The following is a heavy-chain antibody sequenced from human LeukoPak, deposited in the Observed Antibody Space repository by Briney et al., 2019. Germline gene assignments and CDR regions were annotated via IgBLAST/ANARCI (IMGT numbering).Heavy chain of an antibody. Sequence: GGSPRLSCAASGFTFSSYAMSWVRQAPGKGLEWVSGISGSGGSTYYADSVKGRFTISRDNSKNTLYLQMNSLRAEDTAVYYCAKLPRYVFVDCWFDPWGQGTLVSVSS. CDR1: GFTFSSYA. CDR2: ISGSGGST. V-gene: IGHV3-23*01. J-gene: IGHJ5*02. D-gene: IGHD2-21*01. CDR3: AKLPRYVFVDCWFDP.